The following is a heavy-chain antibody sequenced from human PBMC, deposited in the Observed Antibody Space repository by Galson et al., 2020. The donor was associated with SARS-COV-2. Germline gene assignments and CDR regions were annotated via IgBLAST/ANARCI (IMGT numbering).Heavy chain of an antibody. J-gene: IGHJ4*02. CDR2: ISYDGSNK. CDR3: AKDAPSDYGDYGPFDY. V-gene: IGHV3-30*18. CDR1: GFTFSSYG. D-gene: IGHD4-17*01. Sequence: GGSLRLSCAASGFTFSSYGMPWVRQAPAKGLEWVAVISYDGSNKYYAASVKGRFTISRDNSKNTLYLQMNSLRAEDTAVYYCAKDAPSDYGDYGPFDYWGQGTLVTVSS.